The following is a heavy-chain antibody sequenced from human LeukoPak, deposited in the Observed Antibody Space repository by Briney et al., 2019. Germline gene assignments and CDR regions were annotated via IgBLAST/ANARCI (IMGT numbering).Heavy chain of an antibody. D-gene: IGHD5-18*01. Sequence: SETLSLTCTVSGGSISSYYWSWIRQPPGKGLEWIGYIYYSGSTNYNPSLKGRVTISVDTSKNQFSLKLSSVTAADTAVYYCARGFRGYSYGYPPDYWGQGTLVTVSS. CDR3: ARGFRGYSYGYPPDY. CDR2: IYYSGST. CDR1: GGSISSYY. J-gene: IGHJ4*02. V-gene: IGHV4-59*01.